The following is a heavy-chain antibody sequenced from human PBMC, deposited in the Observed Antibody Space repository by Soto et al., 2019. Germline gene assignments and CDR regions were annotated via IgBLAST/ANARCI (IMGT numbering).Heavy chain of an antibody. J-gene: IGHJ6*02. CDR2: IYYTGST. V-gene: IGHV4-59*01. CDR1: GGSISTFY. Sequence: SETLSLTCTVSGGSISTFYCNWSRQPPGKGLEWIGYIYYTGSTYYNPSLKSRVSISVDTSKNHFSLNLNSMTTADTALYYCARGLSNGVIDVWGQGTTVTVSS. D-gene: IGHD2-8*01. CDR3: ARGLSNGVIDV.